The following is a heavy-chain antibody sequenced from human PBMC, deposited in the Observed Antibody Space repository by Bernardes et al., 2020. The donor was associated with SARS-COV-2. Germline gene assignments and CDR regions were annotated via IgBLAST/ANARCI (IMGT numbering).Heavy chain of an antibody. D-gene: IGHD6-19*01. V-gene: IGHV1-18*04. CDR2: IGVYNGVT. CDR1: GYTFTNYG. J-gene: IGHJ4*02. CDR3: ARDAEGLYSSGWYGY. Sequence: ASVKVSCKSSGYTFTNYGINWVRQAPGQGLEWMAWIGVYNGVTKYAGKFQGRVTVTTDTSTSTAYLELGSLTSDDTAVYYCARDAEGLYSSGWYGYWGQGTLVTVSS.